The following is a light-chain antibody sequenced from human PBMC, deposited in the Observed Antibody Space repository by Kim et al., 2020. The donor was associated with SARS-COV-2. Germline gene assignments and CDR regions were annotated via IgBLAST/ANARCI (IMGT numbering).Light chain of an antibody. J-gene: IGKJ1*01. CDR2: GTS. V-gene: IGKV3-20*01. CDR3: QQYTESPWT. CDR1: QNRRPST. Sequence: EIELTQSPGTLSLSPGDTATLSCRASQNRRPSTLAWYQQKSGQAPKLLVYGTSGRASGIPVRFRASGSGTEFTLTITSLEPEDFAVYYCQQYTESPWTFGQGTKVDIK.